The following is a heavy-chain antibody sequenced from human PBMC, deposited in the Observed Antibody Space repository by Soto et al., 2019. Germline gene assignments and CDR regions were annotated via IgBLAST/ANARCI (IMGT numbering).Heavy chain of an antibody. Sequence: QVQLVQSGAEVKKPGSSVKVSCKASGGTFSSYAISWVRQAPGQGLEWMGGIIPIFGTANYAQKFQGRVTIPADESTSTAYMALSSLRSEDTAVYYCARAASRYYYDSSGSYYYGMDVWGQGTTVTVSS. V-gene: IGHV1-69*01. CDR2: IIPIFGTA. CDR1: GGTFSSYA. CDR3: ARAASRYYYDSSGSYYYGMDV. J-gene: IGHJ6*02. D-gene: IGHD3-22*01.